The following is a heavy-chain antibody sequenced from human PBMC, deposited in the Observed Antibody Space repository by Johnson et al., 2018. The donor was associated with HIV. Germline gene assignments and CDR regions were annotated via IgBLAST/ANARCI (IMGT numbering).Heavy chain of an antibody. J-gene: IGHJ3*02. Sequence: VQLVESGGGLVQPGGSLRLSCAASGFTFSNAWMSWVRQAPGKGLEWVSGISWNSGNIGYADSVKGRFTISRDNSKNTLYLQMDSLRTEDTAVYYCARDVGAFDIWGQGTMVTVSS. CDR2: ISWNSGNI. V-gene: IGHV3-9*01. CDR1: GFTFSNAW. CDR3: ARDVGAFDI.